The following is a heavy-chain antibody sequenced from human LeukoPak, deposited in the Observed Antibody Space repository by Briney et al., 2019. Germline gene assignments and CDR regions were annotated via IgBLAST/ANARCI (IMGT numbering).Heavy chain of an antibody. D-gene: IGHD3-22*01. V-gene: IGHV3-30*18. Sequence: GRSLRLSCAASGFTFSSYGMRWVRQAPGKGLEWVAVISYDGSNKYYADSVKGRFTISRDNSKNTLYLQMNSLRAEDTAVYYCAKDLFEYHYDSSGSEFDYWGQGTLVTVSS. CDR2: ISYDGSNK. CDR3: AKDLFEYHYDSSGSEFDY. CDR1: GFTFSSYG. J-gene: IGHJ4*02.